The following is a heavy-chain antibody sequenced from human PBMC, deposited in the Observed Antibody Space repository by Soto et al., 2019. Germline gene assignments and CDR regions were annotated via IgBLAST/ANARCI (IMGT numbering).Heavy chain of an antibody. J-gene: IGHJ6*02. Sequence: QVQLVQSGAEVKKPGASVKVSCKASGYTFTSYGISWVRQAPGQGLEWMGWISAYNGNTNYAQKLQGRVTMTTDTSPGTGYIGLRGPSSGGKGLLYCAGFFAPVLVDYGMDVWGQGTTVTVSS. CDR1: GYTFTSYG. CDR2: ISAYNGNT. CDR3: AGFFAPVLVDYGMDV. V-gene: IGHV1-18*01.